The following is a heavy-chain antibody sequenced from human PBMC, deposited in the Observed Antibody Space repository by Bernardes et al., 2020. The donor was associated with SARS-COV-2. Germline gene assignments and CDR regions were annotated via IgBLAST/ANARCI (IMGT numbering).Heavy chain of an antibody. Sequence: GGSLRLSCAASEFTFSSYAMSWVRQAPGKGLEWVSSITSSSSYKYYADSVKGRFTISRDNAKNSLYLQMNSLRAEDTAVYYCASQPSYGWSRGGVDVWGQGTTVTVSS. J-gene: IGHJ6*02. CDR1: EFTFSSYA. CDR2: ITSSSSYK. D-gene: IGHD3-10*01. V-gene: IGHV3-21*01. CDR3: ASQPSYGWSRGGVDV.